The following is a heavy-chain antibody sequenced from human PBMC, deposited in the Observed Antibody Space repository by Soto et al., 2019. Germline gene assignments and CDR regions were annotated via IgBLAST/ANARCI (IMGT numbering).Heavy chain of an antibody. CDR2: INAGNGNT. CDR1: GYTFTSYA. V-gene: IGHV1-3*01. CDR3: ARVSVVAATPRRYFDY. J-gene: IGHJ4*02. D-gene: IGHD2-15*01. Sequence: QVQLVQSGAEVKKPGASVKVSCKASGYTFTSYAMHWVRQAPGQRLEWMGWINAGNGNTKYSQKFQGRVTITRDTSASTAYMELSCLRSEDTAVYYCARVSVVAATPRRYFDYWGQGTLVTVSS.